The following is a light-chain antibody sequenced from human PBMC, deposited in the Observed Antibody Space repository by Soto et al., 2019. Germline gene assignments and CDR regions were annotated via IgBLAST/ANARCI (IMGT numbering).Light chain of an antibody. CDR2: DVA. CDR3: CSYAGGYTYV. V-gene: IGLV2-11*01. Sequence: QSALTQPRSVSGSPGQSVTLSCTGTSSDVGGYHYVSWYQHHPGKAPKIIIYDVARWPSGVPDRFSGSKSGNTASLTISGLQAEDEADYFCCSYAGGYTYVFGTGTKVTVL. CDR1: SSDVGGYHY. J-gene: IGLJ1*01.